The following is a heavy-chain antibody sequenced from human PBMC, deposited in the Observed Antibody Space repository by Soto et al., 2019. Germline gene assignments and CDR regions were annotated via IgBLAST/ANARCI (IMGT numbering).Heavy chain of an antibody. D-gene: IGHD5-12*01. J-gene: IGHJ3*02. Sequence: QVQLMQSGTEVKEPGASVNLSCKASGYTFSSSYIHWVRQAPGQGLEWMGIMNPSGDRTNYAQNFQGRVTMTRDTATSTVYMELSSLRSEDTAVYYCARGRGYSGDDLQEDGFDIWGQATMVTVS. V-gene: IGHV1-46*01. CDR2: MNPSGDRT. CDR3: ARGRGYSGDDLQEDGFDI. CDR1: GYTFSSSY.